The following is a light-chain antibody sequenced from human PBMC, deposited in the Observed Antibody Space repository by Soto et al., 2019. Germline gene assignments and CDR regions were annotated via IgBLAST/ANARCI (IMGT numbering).Light chain of an antibody. J-gene: IGLJ2*01. CDR3: QTWGTGVV. CDR2: LNSDGSH. CDR1: SGHSSYA. V-gene: IGLV4-69*01. Sequence: QSVLTQSPSASASLGASVKLTCTLSSGHSSYAIAWHQQQPEKGPRYLMKLNSDGSHSKGDGIPDRFSGSSSGAERYLTISSLQSEDKADYYCQTWGTGVVFGGGTKLTVL.